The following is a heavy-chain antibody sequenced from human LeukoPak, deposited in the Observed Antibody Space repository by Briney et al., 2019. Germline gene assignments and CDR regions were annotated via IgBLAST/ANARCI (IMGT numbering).Heavy chain of an antibody. CDR1: GFTFSTYS. J-gene: IGHJ4*02. V-gene: IGHV3-48*02. CDR3: ARDAYYYDSSGYFDY. D-gene: IGHD3-22*01. CDR2: ISDTSYTI. Sequence: GGSLRLSCVASGFTFSTYSMNWVRQAPGKGLEWVSYISDTSYTIYYADSVKGRFTISRDNTKNSLYLQMSRLRDEDTAVYYCARDAYYYDSSGYFDYWGQGTLVTVSS.